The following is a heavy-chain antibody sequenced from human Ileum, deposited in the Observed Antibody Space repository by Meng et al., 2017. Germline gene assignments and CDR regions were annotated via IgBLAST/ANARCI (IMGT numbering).Heavy chain of an antibody. J-gene: IGHJ4*02. CDR3: ARGLEYYDSRGHLGRYFDS. D-gene: IGHD3-22*01. CDR1: GFTVSYNY. V-gene: IGHV3-66*01. Sequence: EGHLVESGGNLVQPGGSLRLAGAASGFTVSYNYMNWVRQAPGKGLEWVSVISSGGGASYADSAKGRFTISRDISKNTLYLQMNSLRAEDTAVYYCARGLEYYDSRGHLGRYFDSWGQGTLVTVSS. CDR2: ISSGGGA.